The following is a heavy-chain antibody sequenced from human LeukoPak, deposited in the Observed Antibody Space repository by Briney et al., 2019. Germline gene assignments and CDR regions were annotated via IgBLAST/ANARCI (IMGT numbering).Heavy chain of an antibody. Sequence: PGGSLRLSCAASGFTFSRYSMNWVRQAPGKGLEWVSSIYLSNNYIYYADSLKGRFTISRDNSKNTLYLQMNSLRAEDTAVYYCARGYDILTGYDYWGQGTLVTVSS. J-gene: IGHJ4*02. CDR3: ARGYDILTGYDY. D-gene: IGHD3-9*01. CDR2: IYLSNNYI. CDR1: GFTFSRYS. V-gene: IGHV3-21*04.